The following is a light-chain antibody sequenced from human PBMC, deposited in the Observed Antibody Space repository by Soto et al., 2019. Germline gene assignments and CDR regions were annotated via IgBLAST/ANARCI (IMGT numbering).Light chain of an antibody. CDR3: ISYADSSPVV. J-gene: IGLJ2*01. CDR2: TVT. V-gene: IGLV2-14*01. Sequence: QSALTQPASVSGSPGQSIAISCTGTSSDVGGYNYVSWYQQHPGKAPKLVIYTVTNRPSGVSDRFSGSKSGNTASLTITGRQPEDEADYYCISYADSSPVVFGGGTQLTVL. CDR1: SSDVGGYNY.